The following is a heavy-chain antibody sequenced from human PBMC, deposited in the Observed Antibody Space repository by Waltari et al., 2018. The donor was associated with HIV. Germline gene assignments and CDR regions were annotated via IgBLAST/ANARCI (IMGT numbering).Heavy chain of an antibody. V-gene: IGHV1-69*04. Sequence: QVQLVQSGAEVKKPGSPAEVSCKASGGTFSSYALSWVLQAPGQGLEWMGRIIPSLGIANYAQKFQGRVTITADKSTSTAYMELSSLRSEDTAVYYCARDRGGTLDPWGQGTLVTVSS. D-gene: IGHD3-10*01. J-gene: IGHJ5*02. CDR3: ARDRGGTLDP. CDR1: GGTFSSYA. CDR2: IIPSLGIA.